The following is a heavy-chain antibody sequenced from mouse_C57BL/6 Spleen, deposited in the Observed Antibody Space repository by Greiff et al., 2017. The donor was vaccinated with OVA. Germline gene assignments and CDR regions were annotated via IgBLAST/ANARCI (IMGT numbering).Heavy chain of an antibody. Sequence: QVQLQQPGAELVRPGSSVKLSCKASGYTFTSYWMHWVKQRPIQGLEWIGNIDPSDSETHYNQKFKDKATLTVDKSSSTAYMQLSSLTSEDSAVYYCARHYSNCVGYAMDDWGQGASVTAST. D-gene: IGHD2-5*01. CDR1: GYTFTSYW. J-gene: IGHJ4*01. CDR3: ARHYSNCVGYAMDD. V-gene: IGHV1-52*01. CDR2: IDPSDSET.